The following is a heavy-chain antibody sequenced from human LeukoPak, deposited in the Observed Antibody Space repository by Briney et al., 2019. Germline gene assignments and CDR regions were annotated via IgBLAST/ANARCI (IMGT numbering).Heavy chain of an antibody. CDR1: GYTFTSYY. CDR2: INPSGGST. Sequence: ASVKVSCKASGYTFTSYYMHWVRQAPGQGLEWMGIINPSGGSTSYAQKFQGRVTMTRDTSTSTVYMELSSLRSEDTAVYYCARGRDYYDSSGYMGIGYWGQGTLVTVSS. D-gene: IGHD3-22*01. CDR3: ARGRDYYDSSGYMGIGY. V-gene: IGHV1-46*01. J-gene: IGHJ4*02.